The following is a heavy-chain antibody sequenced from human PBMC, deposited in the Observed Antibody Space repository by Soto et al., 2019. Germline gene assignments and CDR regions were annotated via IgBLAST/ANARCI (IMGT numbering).Heavy chain of an antibody. CDR2: IIPIFGTA. D-gene: IGHD6-13*01. Sequence: QVQLVQSGAEVKKPGSSVKVSCKASGGTFSSYAISWVRQAPGQGLEWMGGIIPIFGTANYAQKFQGRVTITADESPRTAYMEVGSLRSEDTAVYYCARARIAAAGGYYYGMDVWGQGSTVTVSS. CDR3: ARARIAAAGGYYYGMDV. J-gene: IGHJ6*01. CDR1: GGTFSSYA. V-gene: IGHV1-69*01.